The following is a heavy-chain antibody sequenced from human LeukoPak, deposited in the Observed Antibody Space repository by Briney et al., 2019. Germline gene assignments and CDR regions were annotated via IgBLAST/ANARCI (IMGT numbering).Heavy chain of an antibody. J-gene: IGHJ4*02. CDR3: ARDGGEINYDFWSGYYFDS. D-gene: IGHD3-3*01. CDR1: GFTFSTYT. Sequence: GGSLGVSCAASGFTFSTYTVNWVRQAPGKGLEWVSSISSSGRHIYYADSVKGRFTISRDNAKNSLYLQMNSLRVEDTAVYYCARDGGEINYDFWSGYYFDSWGPGTLVTVSS. V-gene: IGHV3-21*01. CDR2: ISSSGRHI.